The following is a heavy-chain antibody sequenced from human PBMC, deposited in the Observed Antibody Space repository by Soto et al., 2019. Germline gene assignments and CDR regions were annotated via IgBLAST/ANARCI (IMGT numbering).Heavy chain of an antibody. D-gene: IGHD3-22*01. CDR3: ARARRGYYYDSSGYYPRGYFDY. J-gene: IGHJ4*02. CDR1: GGSFSGYY. Sequence: PSETLSLTCAVYGGSFSGYYWSWIRQPPGKGLEWIGEINHSGSTNYNPSLKSRVTISVDTSKNQFSLKLSSVTAADTAVYYCARARRGYYYDSSGYYPRGYFDYWGQGTLVTVSS. V-gene: IGHV4-34*01. CDR2: INHSGST.